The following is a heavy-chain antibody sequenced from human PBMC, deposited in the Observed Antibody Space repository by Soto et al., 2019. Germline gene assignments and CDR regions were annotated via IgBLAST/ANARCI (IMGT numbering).Heavy chain of an antibody. CDR1: GDSVSSGDYY. CDR3: AREVAATTHFDY. CDR2: SVYTEST. V-gene: IGHV4-31*03. J-gene: IGHJ4*02. Sequence: QVHLQESGPGLVKPSQTLSLTCTVSGDSVSSGDYYWSWIRQYPGRGLEYIGYSVYTESTYYNPSLKSRVVISIDRSKNQFSLMLSSVTAADTAVYYCAREVAATTHFDYWGQGTLVTV. D-gene: IGHD5-12*01.